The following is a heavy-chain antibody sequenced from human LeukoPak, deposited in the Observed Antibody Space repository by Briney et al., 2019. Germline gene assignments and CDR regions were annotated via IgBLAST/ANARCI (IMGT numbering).Heavy chain of an antibody. CDR3: ARDWPLDY. J-gene: IGHJ4*02. CDR2: IYSGGST. V-gene: IGHV3-53*01. CDR1: GLTVIGNN. Sequence: GGPWSPSCAAPGLTVIGNNMGWFARPPGKGLEWVSVIYSGGSTYYADSVKGRFTISRDNSKNTLYLQMNSLRAEDTAVYYCARDWPLDYWGQGTLVTVSS.